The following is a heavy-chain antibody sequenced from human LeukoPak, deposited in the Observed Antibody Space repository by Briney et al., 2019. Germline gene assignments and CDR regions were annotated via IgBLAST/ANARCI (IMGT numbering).Heavy chain of an antibody. D-gene: IGHD3-10*01. J-gene: IGHJ4*02. CDR2: IYYSGTT. V-gene: IGHV4-39*01. CDR3: ARYVVYGSGKYYFDY. Sequence: PSEPLSLTCTVSGASISSSNYYWGWIRQPPGKGLEWIVSIYYSGTTYYNPSLKSRVTRPLDTSKNQFSLNLSSVTAADTPVYYCARYVVYGSGKYYFDYWGQGSLVTVSS. CDR1: GASISSSNYY.